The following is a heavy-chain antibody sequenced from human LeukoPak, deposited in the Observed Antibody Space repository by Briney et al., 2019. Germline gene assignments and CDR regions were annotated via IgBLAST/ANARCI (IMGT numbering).Heavy chain of an antibody. D-gene: IGHD3-16*02. J-gene: IGHJ4*02. V-gene: IGHV3-9*01. CDR3: ARGRYGSPLLDY. CDR1: GFTFDDYA. Sequence: QPGGSLRLSCAASGFTFDDYAMHWVRQAPGKGLEWVSGITWNSSIDYVHSVKGRFTISRDNAENSLILGMNSLRPEDTALYHCARGRYGSPLLDYWGQGTLVTVSS. CDR2: ITWNSSI.